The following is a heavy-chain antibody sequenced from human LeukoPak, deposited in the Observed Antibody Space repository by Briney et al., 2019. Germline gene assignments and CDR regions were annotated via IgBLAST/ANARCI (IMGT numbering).Heavy chain of an antibody. V-gene: IGHV3-48*03. CDR3: AELGITMIGGV. CDR1: GFTFSSYE. CDR2: IISSGSTI. J-gene: IGHJ6*04. D-gene: IGHD3-10*02. Sequence: GGSLRLSCAASGFTFSSYEMNWVRQAPGKGLEWVSYIISSGSTIYYADSVKGRFTISRDNAKNSLYLQMNSLRAEDTAVYYCAELGITMIGGVWGKGTTVTISS.